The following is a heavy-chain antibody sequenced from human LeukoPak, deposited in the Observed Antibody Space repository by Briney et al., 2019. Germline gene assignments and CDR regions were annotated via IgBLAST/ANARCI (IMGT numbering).Heavy chain of an antibody. D-gene: IGHD3-10*01. CDR1: GFTFSSYA. CDR2: ISGSGGST. V-gene: IGHV3-23*01. Sequence: GGSLRLSCAASGFTFSSYAMSWVRQAPGKGLEWVSAISGSGGSTYYAESVNGRFTISRDNSKNTLYLQMNSLRAEDTAVYYCAKDTSGRSLLWFGELWDYYYYGMDVWGQGTTVTVSS. J-gene: IGHJ6*02. CDR3: AKDTSGRSLLWFGELWDYYYYGMDV.